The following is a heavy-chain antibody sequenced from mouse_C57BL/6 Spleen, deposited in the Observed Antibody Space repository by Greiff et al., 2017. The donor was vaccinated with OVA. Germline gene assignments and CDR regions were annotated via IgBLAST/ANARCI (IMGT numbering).Heavy chain of an antibody. CDR1: GYAFTNYL. J-gene: IGHJ4*01. Sequence: VQLQQSGAELVRPGTSVKVSCKASGYAFTNYLIEWVKQRPGQGLEWIGVINPGSGGPNYNEKFKCKATLTADKSSSTAYMQLSSLTSEDSAVYFCARWGTTVVGAMDYWGQGTSVTVSS. D-gene: IGHD1-1*01. V-gene: IGHV1-54*01. CDR3: ARWGTTVVGAMDY. CDR2: INPGSGGP.